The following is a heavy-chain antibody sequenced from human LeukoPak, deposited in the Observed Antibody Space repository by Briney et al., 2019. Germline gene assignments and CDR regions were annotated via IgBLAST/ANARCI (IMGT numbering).Heavy chain of an antibody. CDR1: GGSFSGYY. CDR3: ARGIHLSRDSYILSRYFDN. Sequence: PSETLSLTCAVYGGSFSGYYWSWIRQPPGKGLEWIGEINHSGSTNYNPSLKSRVTISVDTSKNQFSLKLSSVTAADTAVYYCARGIHLSRDSYILSRYFDNWGQGTLVTVSS. J-gene: IGHJ4*02. V-gene: IGHV4-34*01. D-gene: IGHD5-24*01. CDR2: INHSGST.